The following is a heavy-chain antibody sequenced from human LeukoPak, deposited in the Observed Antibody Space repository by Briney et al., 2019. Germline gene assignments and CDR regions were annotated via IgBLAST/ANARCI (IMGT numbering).Heavy chain of an antibody. D-gene: IGHD1-26*01. CDR1: GGTFSSYA. CDR2: IIPILGIA. J-gene: IGHJ4*02. Sequence: SVKVSCKASGGTFSSYAISWVRQAPGQGLEWMGRIIPILGIANYAQKFQGRVTITADKSTSTAYMELSSLRAEDTAVYYCAKDMRELLGLLDYWGQGTLVTVSS. V-gene: IGHV1-69*04. CDR3: AKDMRELLGLLDY.